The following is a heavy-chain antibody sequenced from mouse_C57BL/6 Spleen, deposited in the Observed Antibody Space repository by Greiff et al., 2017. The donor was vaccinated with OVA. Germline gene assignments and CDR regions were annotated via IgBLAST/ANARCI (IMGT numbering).Heavy chain of an antibody. Sequence: EVQLQQSGPELVKPGASVKMSCKASGYTFTDYNMHWVKQSHGKSLEWIGYINPNNGGTSYNQKFKGKATLTVNKSSSTAYMELLSLTSEDSAVYYCEAPLWSYAMDYWGQGTSVTVSS. D-gene: IGHD1-1*02. CDR3: EAPLWSYAMDY. CDR2: INPNNGGT. J-gene: IGHJ4*01. V-gene: IGHV1-22*01. CDR1: GYTFTDYN.